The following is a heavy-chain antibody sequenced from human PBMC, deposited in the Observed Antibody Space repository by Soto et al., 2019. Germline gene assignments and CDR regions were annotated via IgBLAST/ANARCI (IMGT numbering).Heavy chain of an antibody. Sequence: QVQLVQSGAEVRKPGSSVKVSCKASGGTFTTYDISWVRQAPGQGLEWMGGIIPLFDATKYAQKFQGRFTITADKSTGTAYMELSSLRSEDMAMYYCARDRSSSWYNGTFYFDSWGQGTLVTVSS. CDR2: IIPLFDAT. V-gene: IGHV1-69*06. CDR1: GGTFTTYD. CDR3: ARDRSSSWYNGTFYFDS. J-gene: IGHJ4*02. D-gene: IGHD6-19*01.